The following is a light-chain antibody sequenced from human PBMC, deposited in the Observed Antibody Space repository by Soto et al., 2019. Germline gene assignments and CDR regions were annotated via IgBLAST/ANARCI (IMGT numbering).Light chain of an antibody. Sequence: EVVLTQSPVTLSLSPGERATLSCRASQSVSSSYLGWYQQKPGQAPRLLIYGASSRATGIPDRFSGSGSATHFTLTISRLEPEDFAVYYCQQYGSSPQTFGQGTKVDIK. CDR1: QSVSSSY. CDR3: QQYGSSPQT. V-gene: IGKV3-20*01. J-gene: IGKJ1*01. CDR2: GAS.